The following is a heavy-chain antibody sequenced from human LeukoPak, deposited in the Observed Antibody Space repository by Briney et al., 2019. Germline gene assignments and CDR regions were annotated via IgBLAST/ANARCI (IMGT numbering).Heavy chain of an antibody. CDR2: INPSGGST. J-gene: IGHJ4*02. D-gene: IGHD3-22*01. V-gene: IGHV1-46*01. CDR3: ARDDSSGSFFDY. Sequence: GIINPSGGSTSYAQKFQGRVTMTRDSSTSTVYMELSSLRSEDTAVYYCARDDSSGSFFDYWGQGTLVTVSS.